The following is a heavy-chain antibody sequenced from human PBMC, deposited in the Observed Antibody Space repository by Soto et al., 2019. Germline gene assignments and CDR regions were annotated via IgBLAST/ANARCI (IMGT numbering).Heavy chain of an antibody. D-gene: IGHD3-16*01. CDR1: GGSISSGGYF. J-gene: IGHJ5*02. V-gene: IGHV4-31*03. CDR3: AGGIYWFDP. Sequence: QVQLQESGPELVKPSQTLSLTCTVSGGSISSGGYFWRWIRQHPGKGLEWIGCIYYSGSIYYNPSLKSRLSISVDTSKNQFSLKLSSVTAADTAVYYCAGGIYWFDPWGQGTLVTVSS. CDR2: IYYSGSI.